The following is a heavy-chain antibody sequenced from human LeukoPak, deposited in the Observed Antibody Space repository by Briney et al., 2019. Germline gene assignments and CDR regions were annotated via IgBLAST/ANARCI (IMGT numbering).Heavy chain of an antibody. D-gene: IGHD6-13*01. CDR1: GFTFSSYS. Sequence: PGGSLRLSCAASGFTFSSYSMNWVRQAPGKGLEWVSSISSSSSYIYYADSVKGRFTISRDNAKNSLYLQMNSLRAEDTAVYYCARDRGAAAFDYFDYWGQGTLVTVSS. V-gene: IGHV3-21*01. CDR3: ARDRGAAAFDYFDY. J-gene: IGHJ4*02. CDR2: ISSSSSYI.